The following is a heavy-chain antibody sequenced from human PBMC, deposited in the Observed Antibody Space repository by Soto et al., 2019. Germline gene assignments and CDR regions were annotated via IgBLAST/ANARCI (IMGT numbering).Heavy chain of an antibody. J-gene: IGHJ6*02. D-gene: IGHD3-22*01. V-gene: IGHV3-23*01. CDR3: AKGDRLLPDYYYGMDV. CDR2: ISGSGGST. CDR1: GFTFSSYA. Sequence: GGSLRLSCAASGFTFSSYAMSWVRQAPGKGLEWVSAISGSGGSTYYADSVKGRFTISRDNSKNTLYLQMNSLRAEDTAVYYCAKGDRLLPDYYYGMDVRGQGTTVTVSS.